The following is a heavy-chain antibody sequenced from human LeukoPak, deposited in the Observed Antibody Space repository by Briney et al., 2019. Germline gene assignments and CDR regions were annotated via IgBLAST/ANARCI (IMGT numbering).Heavy chain of an antibody. Sequence: ASVKVSCKASGYTFTSYYMHWVRQAPGQGLEWMGWMNPKSGDTGYSQKFQGRGFITRDNSINKAYMELSSLGYDDTAVYYCARDGRGSRSSWFDPWGQGTLVIVSS. CDR1: GYTFTSYY. V-gene: IGHV1-8*03. CDR2: MNPKSGDT. D-gene: IGHD3-10*01. CDR3: ARDGRGSRSSWFDP. J-gene: IGHJ5*02.